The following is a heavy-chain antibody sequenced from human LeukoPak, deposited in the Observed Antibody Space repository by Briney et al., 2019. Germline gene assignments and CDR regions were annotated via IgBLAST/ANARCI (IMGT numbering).Heavy chain of an antibody. CDR1: GGSISSYY. J-gene: IGHJ4*02. D-gene: IGHD4-17*01. V-gene: IGHV4-39*07. Sequence: SETLSLTCTVSGGSISSYYWTWIRQPPGKGLGWIGSIYYSGSSFDNPALKSRVTISVDTSKNQFSLKLSSVAAADTAVYYCARDTTTRLYYFDYWGQGTPVTVSS. CDR3: ARDTTTRLYYFDY. CDR2: IYYSGSS.